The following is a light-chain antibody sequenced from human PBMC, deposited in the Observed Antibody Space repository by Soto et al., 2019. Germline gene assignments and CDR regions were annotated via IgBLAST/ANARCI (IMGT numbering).Light chain of an antibody. J-gene: IGLJ2*01. CDR1: SRDVGGYNY. Sequence: QSALTQPASVSGSPGQSITISCTGTSRDVGGYNYVSWYQQHPGKAPKLMIYDVSDRHSGVSNRFSGSQSGNTASLTISGLQAEDEADYFCSSYTSSSVVFGGGTKVTVL. CDR3: SSYTSSSVV. V-gene: IGLV2-14*01. CDR2: DVS.